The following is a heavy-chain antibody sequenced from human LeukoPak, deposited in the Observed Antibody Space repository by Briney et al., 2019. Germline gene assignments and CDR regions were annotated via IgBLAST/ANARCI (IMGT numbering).Heavy chain of an antibody. D-gene: IGHD3-3*01. CDR2: IKQDRSEK. J-gene: IGHJ6*02. CDR1: GFTFSSYW. V-gene: IGHV3-7*01. Sequence: GGSLRLSCAASGFTFSSYWMGWVRQAPGKGLEWVANIKQDRSEKYYVDSVKGRFTISRDNAKNSLYLQMNSLRAEDTAVYYCARVSDYDFWALPSGMDVWGQGTTVTVSS. CDR3: ARVSDYDFWALPSGMDV.